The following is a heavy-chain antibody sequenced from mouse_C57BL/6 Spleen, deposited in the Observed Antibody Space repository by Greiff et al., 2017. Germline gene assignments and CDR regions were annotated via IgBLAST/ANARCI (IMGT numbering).Heavy chain of an antibody. Sequence: EVQLQQSGPVLVKPGASVKMSCKASGYTFTDYYMNWVKQSHGKSLEWIGVINPYNGGTSYNQQFKGKATLTVDKSSSTAYMELNSLTSEDSAVYYCARKSSSPYYYAMDYWGQGTSVTVSS. CDR1: GYTFTDYY. V-gene: IGHV1-19*01. CDR2: INPYNGGT. J-gene: IGHJ4*01. CDR3: ARKSSSPYYYAMDY.